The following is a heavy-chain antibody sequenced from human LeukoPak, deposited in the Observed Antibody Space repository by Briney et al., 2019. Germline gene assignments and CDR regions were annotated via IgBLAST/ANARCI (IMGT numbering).Heavy chain of an antibody. CDR3: ASITFGGVLDY. Sequence: SETLSLTCAVYGGSFSGYYWSWIRQPPGKGLEWIGEINHSGSTNYNPSLKSRVTISVDTSKNQFSLKLSSVTAADTAVYYCASITFGGVLDYWGQGTLVTVSS. CDR1: GGSFSGYY. CDR2: INHSGST. J-gene: IGHJ4*02. V-gene: IGHV4-34*01. D-gene: IGHD3-16*01.